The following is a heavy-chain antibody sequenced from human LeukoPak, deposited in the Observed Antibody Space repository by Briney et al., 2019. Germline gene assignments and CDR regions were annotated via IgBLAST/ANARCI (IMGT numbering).Heavy chain of an antibody. CDR3: ARWDGSGSYYSGENYYYYYGMDV. D-gene: IGHD3-10*01. CDR2: IIPILGIA. Sequence: SEKVSCKASVGTFSSDAISWVRQAPGQGLERRGRIIPILGIANYAQKFQGRVTITADKSTSTAYMELSSLRSEDTAVYYCARWDGSGSYYSGENYYYYYGMDVWGQGTTVTVSS. V-gene: IGHV1-69*04. CDR1: VGTFSSDA. J-gene: IGHJ6*02.